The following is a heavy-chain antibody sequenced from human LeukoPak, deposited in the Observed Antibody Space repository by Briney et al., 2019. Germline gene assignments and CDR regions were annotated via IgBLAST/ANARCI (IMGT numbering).Heavy chain of an antibody. Sequence: ASVKVSCKASGYTFTNYAFSWVRQAPGQGLEWMGWISPYNGNTNYAQKLQDRVTMTTDTSTSTAYMELRSLRSDDTAVYYCARGFPPRRNYDSSGYYSYYFDYWGQGTLVTVSS. CDR1: GYTFTNYA. J-gene: IGHJ4*02. D-gene: IGHD3-22*01. V-gene: IGHV1-18*01. CDR2: ISPYNGNT. CDR3: ARGFPPRRNYDSSGYYSYYFDY.